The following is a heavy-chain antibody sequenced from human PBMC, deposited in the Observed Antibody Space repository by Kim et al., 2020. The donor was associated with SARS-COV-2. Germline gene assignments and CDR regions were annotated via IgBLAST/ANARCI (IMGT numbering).Heavy chain of an antibody. Sequence: SVKVSCKASGGTFSSYAISWVRQAPGQGLEWMGGIIPIFGTANYAQKFQGRVTITADESTSTAYMELSSLRSEDTAVYYCARVGETYYYDSSQPPRRGWFDPWGQGTLVTVSS. CDR2: IIPIFGTA. V-gene: IGHV1-69*13. CDR3: ARVGETYYYDSSQPPRRGWFDP. D-gene: IGHD3-22*01. J-gene: IGHJ5*02. CDR1: GGTFSSYA.